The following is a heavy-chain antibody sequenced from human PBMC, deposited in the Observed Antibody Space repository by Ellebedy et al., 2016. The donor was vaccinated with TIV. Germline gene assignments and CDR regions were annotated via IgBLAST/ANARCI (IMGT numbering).Heavy chain of an antibody. Sequence: MPSETLSLTCTVSGGSITSYYWSWIRQPPGKGLEWFGYISYSGSTNYNPTLKSRVTISVDTSKNQFSLRLSSVTAADTAVYYCARDAALTTGYGMDVWGQGTTVTVSS. CDR2: ISYSGST. V-gene: IGHV4-59*01. D-gene: IGHD4-17*01. CDR3: ARDAALTTGYGMDV. CDR1: GGSITSYY. J-gene: IGHJ6*02.